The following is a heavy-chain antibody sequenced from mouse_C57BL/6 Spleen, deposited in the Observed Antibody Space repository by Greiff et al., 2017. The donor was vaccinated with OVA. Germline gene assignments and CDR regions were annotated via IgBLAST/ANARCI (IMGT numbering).Heavy chain of an antibody. J-gene: IGHJ2*01. CDR3: ALGEGFDY. V-gene: IGHV1-61*01. D-gene: IGHD2-13*01. CDR1: GYTFTSYW. CDR2: IYPSDSET. Sequence: QQSCKASGYTFTSYWMDWVKQRPGQGLEWIGNIYPSDSETHYNQKFKDKATLTVDKSSSTAYMQLSSLTSEDSAVYYCALGEGFDYWGQGTTLTVSS.